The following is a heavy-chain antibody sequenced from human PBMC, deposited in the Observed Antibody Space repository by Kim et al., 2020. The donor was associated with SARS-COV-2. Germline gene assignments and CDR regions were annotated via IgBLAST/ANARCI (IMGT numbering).Heavy chain of an antibody. CDR1: GYSFNNYW. J-gene: IGHJ5*02. V-gene: IGHV5-10-1*01. CDR2: IDPTDSYT. CDR3: ARHLDVVVISALDP. D-gene: IGHD5-12*01. Sequence: GESLKISCKGSGYSFNNYWITWVRQMPGRGLEWMGRIDPTDSYTNYSPSFQGHVTFSVDKSTDTAYLQWSNLRASDTAMYYCARHLDVVVISALDPWGQGTLVTVSS.